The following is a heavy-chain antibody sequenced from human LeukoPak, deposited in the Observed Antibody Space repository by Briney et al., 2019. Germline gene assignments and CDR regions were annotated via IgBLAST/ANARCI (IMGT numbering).Heavy chain of an antibody. J-gene: IGHJ3*02. CDR1: GFTVSSNY. V-gene: IGHV3-53*01. D-gene: IGHD3-9*01. Sequence: PGGSLRLSCAASGFTVSSNYMSWVRQAPGKGLEWVSVIYSGGSTYYADSVKGRFTISRDNSKNTLYLQMNSLRAEDTAVYYCARVDWPDAFDIWGQGTMVTVSS. CDR3: ARVDWPDAFDI. CDR2: IYSGGST.